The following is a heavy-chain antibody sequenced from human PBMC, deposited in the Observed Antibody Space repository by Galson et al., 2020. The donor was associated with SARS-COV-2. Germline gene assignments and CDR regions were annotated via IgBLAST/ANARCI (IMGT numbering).Heavy chain of an antibody. D-gene: IGHD3-10*01. CDR2: IYWDDDK. V-gene: IGHV2-5*02. CDR1: GFSLSTSGVG. Sequence: KMSGPTLAKPTQTLTMTCTFTGFSLSTSGVGVGWIRQPPGKALEWLAPIYWDDDKRYSASLKSRLTITKDTSKNQVVLTMTNMDPVDTATYYCARRSTGAVGELFGDLFDYWGQGTLVTVSS. J-gene: IGHJ4*02. CDR3: ARRSTGAVGELFGDLFDY.